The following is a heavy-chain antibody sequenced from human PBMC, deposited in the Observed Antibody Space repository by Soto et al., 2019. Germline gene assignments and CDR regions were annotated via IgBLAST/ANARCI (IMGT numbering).Heavy chain of an antibody. D-gene: IGHD2-15*01. CDR2: INHSGST. Sequence: QVQLQQWGAGLLKPSETLSLTCAVYGGSFSGYYWSWIRQPPGKGLEWIGEINHSGSTNYNPSLKSRVTISVDTSKNQFSLKLSSVTAADTDVYYCARVERGYCSGGSCATYYYYYYMDVWGKGTTVTVSS. CDR3: ARVERGYCSGGSCATYYYYYYMDV. V-gene: IGHV4-34*01. CDR1: GGSFSGYY. J-gene: IGHJ6*03.